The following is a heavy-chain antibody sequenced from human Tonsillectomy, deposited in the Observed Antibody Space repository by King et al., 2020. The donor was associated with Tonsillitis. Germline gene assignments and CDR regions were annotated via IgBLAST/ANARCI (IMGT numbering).Heavy chain of an antibody. J-gene: IGHJ2*01. CDR2: IRFDGTDK. D-gene: IGHD1-26*01. CDR3: AKGEVPGSYWYFDL. CDR1: GFTFRTNG. Sequence: VQLVESGGGVVQPGGSLRLSCATSGFTFRTNGMHWVRQAAGKGLEGVAFIRFDGTDKFYVESVKGRFTISRDNSKNTLYLQMNSLRVDDTAVYYCAKGEVPGSYWYFDLWGRGTLVTVSS. V-gene: IGHV3-30*02.